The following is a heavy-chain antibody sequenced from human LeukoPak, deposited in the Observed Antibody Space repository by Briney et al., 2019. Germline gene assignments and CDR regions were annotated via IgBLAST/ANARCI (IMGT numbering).Heavy chain of an antibody. CDR2: ISYDGSNK. Sequence: GGSLRLSCAASGFTFSTYAMHWVRQAPGKGLQWVAVISYDGSNKYYADSVMGRFTISRDNSKNRLYLQMHSLRAEDTAVYFCARDLVPGYSYVGYFDLWGRGTLVTVSS. D-gene: IGHD5-18*01. J-gene: IGHJ2*01. V-gene: IGHV3-30*04. CDR1: GFTFSTYA. CDR3: ARDLVPGYSYVGYFDL.